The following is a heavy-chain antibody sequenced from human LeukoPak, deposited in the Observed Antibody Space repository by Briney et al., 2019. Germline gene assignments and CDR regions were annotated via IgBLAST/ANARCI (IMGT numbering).Heavy chain of an antibody. J-gene: IGHJ4*02. CDR1: GYTFTSYD. CDR2: MNPNSGNT. V-gene: IGHV1-8*01. D-gene: IGHD5-12*01. CDR3: ARGRNIVATIIGY. Sequence: ASVKVSCKASGYTFTSYDINWVRQATGQGLEWMGWMNPNSGNTGYAQKFQGRVTMTRNTSISTAYMELSSLRSEVTAVYYCARGRNIVATIIGYWGQGTLVTVSS.